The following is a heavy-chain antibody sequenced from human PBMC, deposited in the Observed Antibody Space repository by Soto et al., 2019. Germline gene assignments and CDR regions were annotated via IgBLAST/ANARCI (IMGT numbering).Heavy chain of an antibody. Sequence: GGSLRLSCRVSGFTVTSNCVSWVRQAPGKGLEWVAAISPNGQGIWYADSVKGRFTISRDISRNTVFLQMDSLRAEDTAVYYCAKHRQYPPDYFHYWGQGTLVPGCS. CDR2: ISPNGQGI. V-gene: IGHV3-23*01. CDR3: AKHRQYPPDYFHY. J-gene: IGHJ4*02. D-gene: IGHD4-4*01. CDR1: GFTVTSNC.